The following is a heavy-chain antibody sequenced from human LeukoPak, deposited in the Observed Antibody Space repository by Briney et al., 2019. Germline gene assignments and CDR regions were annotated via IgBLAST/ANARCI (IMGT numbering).Heavy chain of an antibody. D-gene: IGHD3-10*01. CDR3: ARGMVRGVITVDY. CDR1: GGSISSSSYY. Sequence: PSETLSLTCTVSGGSISSSSYYWGWIRQPPGKGLEWIGSIYYSGSTYYNPSLKSRVTISVDTSKNQFSLKLSSVTAADTAVYYCARGMVRGVITVDYWGQGTLVTVSS. CDR2: IYYSGST. V-gene: IGHV4-39*07. J-gene: IGHJ4*02.